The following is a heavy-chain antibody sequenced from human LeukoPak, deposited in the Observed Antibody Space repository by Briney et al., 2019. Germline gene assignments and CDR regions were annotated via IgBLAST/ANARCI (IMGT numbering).Heavy chain of an antibody. D-gene: IGHD5-18*01. CDR3: AKGRGYSYGYLADY. CDR2: INWNSGSI. J-gene: IGHJ4*02. CDR1: GFTFDDYA. Sequence: GGSLRLSCAASGFTFDDYAMHWVRQAPGKGLEWVSGINWNSGSIGYADSVKGRFTISRDNAKNSLHLQMNSLRAEDTALYYCAKGRGYSYGYLADYWGQGTLVTVSS. V-gene: IGHV3-9*01.